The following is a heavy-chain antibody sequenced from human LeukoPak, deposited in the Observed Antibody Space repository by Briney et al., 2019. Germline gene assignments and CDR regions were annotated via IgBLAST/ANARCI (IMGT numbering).Heavy chain of an antibody. V-gene: IGHV4-38-2*02. J-gene: IGHJ6*03. CDR3: ARDTHMFNYYYYYMDV. Sequence: SETLSLTCTVSGYSISSAYYWGWIRQPPGKGLEWIGNIHHSGSTYYNPSLKSRLTISVDTSNNPISLKVTSVTAADTAVYYCARDTHMFNYYYYYMDVWGKGTTVTVSS. CDR1: GYSISSAYY. D-gene: IGHD3-10*02. CDR2: IHHSGST.